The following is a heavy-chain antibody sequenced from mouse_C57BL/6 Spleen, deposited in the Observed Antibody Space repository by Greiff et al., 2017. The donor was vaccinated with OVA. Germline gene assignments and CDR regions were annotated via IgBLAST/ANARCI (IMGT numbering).Heavy chain of an antibody. J-gene: IGHJ2*01. D-gene: IGHD1-1*01. CDR3: ARGGTTVVRYFDY. Sequence: EVQLQQSGPELVKPGASVKMSCKASGYTFTDYNMHWVKQSHGKSLEWIGYINPNNGGTSYNQKFKGKATLTVNKSSSTAYMELRSLTSEDSAVYYCARGGTTVVRYFDYWGQGTTLTVSS. V-gene: IGHV1-22*01. CDR1: GYTFTDYN. CDR2: INPNNGGT.